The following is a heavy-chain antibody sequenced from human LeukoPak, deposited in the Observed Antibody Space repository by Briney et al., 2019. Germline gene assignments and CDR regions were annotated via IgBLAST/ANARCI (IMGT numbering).Heavy chain of an antibody. J-gene: IGHJ5*02. CDR1: GGSISSYY. CDR2: IYYSGST. CDR3: ARNIAAPSWWFDP. D-gene: IGHD6-13*01. Sequence: SETLSLTCTVSGGSISSYYWSWIRQPPGKGLEWIGYIYYSGSTNYNPSLKSRVTISVDTSKNQFSLKLSSVTAADTAVYYCARNIAAPSWWFDPWGQGTLVTVSS. V-gene: IGHV4-59*01.